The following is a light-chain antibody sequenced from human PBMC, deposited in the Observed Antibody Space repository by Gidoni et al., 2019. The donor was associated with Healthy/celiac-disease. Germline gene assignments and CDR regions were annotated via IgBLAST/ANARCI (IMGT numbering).Light chain of an antibody. CDR2: RNN. CDR3: AAWDDSLSGVV. J-gene: IGLJ2*01. Sequence: QSVLTQPPSAPGPPGQWVTISCSGSSSNIGSNYVYWYQQLPGTAPKLLIYRNNQRPSGVPDRFSGSKSGTSASLAISGLRSEDEADYYCAAWDDSLSGVVFGGGTKLTVL. V-gene: IGLV1-47*01. CDR1: SSNIGSNY.